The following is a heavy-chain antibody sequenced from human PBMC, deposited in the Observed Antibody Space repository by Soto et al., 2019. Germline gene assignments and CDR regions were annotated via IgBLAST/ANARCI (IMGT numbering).Heavy chain of an antibody. CDR3: TGQSVAGAIDY. CDR1: GDSVSTKSGA. Sequence: SQTLSLTCAISGDSVSTKSGAWNWIRQSPSRGLEWLGRTYYRSKWHNDYAVSVKSRITITPDTSKNQFSLQLNSLTPEDTAVYYCTGQSVAGAIDYWGQGTLVTVSS. J-gene: IGHJ4*02. D-gene: IGHD6-19*01. V-gene: IGHV6-1*01. CDR2: TYYRSKWHN.